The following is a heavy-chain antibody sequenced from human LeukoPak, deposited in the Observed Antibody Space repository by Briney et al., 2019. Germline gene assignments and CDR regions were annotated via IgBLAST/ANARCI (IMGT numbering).Heavy chain of an antibody. CDR1: AGSISSYY. CDR2: IYYSGST. V-gene: IGHV4-59*08. CDR3: ARVLSSSFYYYYYMDV. Sequence: SGTLSLTCTVSAGSISSYYWSWIRQPPGKGLEWIGYIYYSGSTNYNPSLKSRVTISIDTSKNQFSLKLSSVTAADTAVYYCARVLSSSFYYYYYMDVWGKGTTVTVSS. D-gene: IGHD6-6*01. J-gene: IGHJ6*03.